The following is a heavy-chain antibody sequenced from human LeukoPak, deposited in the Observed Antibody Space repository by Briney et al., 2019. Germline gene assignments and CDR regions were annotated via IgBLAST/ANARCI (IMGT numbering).Heavy chain of an antibody. CDR3: ARVDWGSFAFDI. CDR2: ISVISSYI. J-gene: IGHJ3*02. D-gene: IGHD7-27*01. Sequence: GGSLRLSCAASGFTFTSYSMNWVRQAPGKGLEWVSCISVISSYIDYADSVKGRFAISRDNAKNSLYLQMNSLRDEDTAMYYCARVDWGSFAFDIWGQGTMVTVSS. V-gene: IGHV3-21*01. CDR1: GFTFTSYS.